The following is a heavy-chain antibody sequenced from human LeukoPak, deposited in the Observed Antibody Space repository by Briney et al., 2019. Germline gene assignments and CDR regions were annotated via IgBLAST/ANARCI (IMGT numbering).Heavy chain of an antibody. CDR1: GGSISSSRDY. Sequence: PSETLSLTCTVSGGSISSSRDYWAWLRQPPGKGLEWIGYIYYSGSTNYNPSLKSRVTISVDTSKNQFSLKLSSVTAADTAVYYCARGRYWFYNWNDSYCYYMDVWGKGTTVTISS. V-gene: IGHV4-61*05. D-gene: IGHD1-1*01. J-gene: IGHJ6*03. CDR2: IYYSGST. CDR3: ARGRYWFYNWNDSYCYYMDV.